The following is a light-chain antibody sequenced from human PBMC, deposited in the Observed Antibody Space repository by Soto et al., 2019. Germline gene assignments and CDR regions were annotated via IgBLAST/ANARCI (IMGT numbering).Light chain of an antibody. CDR3: QQYYEFPLT. J-gene: IGKJ4*01. CDR1: QDISSY. Sequence: IQMTQSPSSLSASPGDRVTITCRASQDISSYLAWYQQKPGKAPNLLIYVASTLQSGVPSRFSGSGSGTDFTLTISRLQSEDFATYYCQQYYEFPLTFGGGTKVQIK. CDR2: VAS. V-gene: IGKV1-8*01.